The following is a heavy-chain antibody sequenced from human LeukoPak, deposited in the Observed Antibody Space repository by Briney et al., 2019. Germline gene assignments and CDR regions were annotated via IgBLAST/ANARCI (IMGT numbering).Heavy chain of an antibody. J-gene: IGHJ4*02. CDR2: IYSGGST. V-gene: IGHV3-66*01. Sequence: PGGSLRLSCAASEFSVGSNYMTWVRQAPGKGLEWVSLIYSGGSTYYADSVKGRFTISRDNAKNSLYLQMNSLRAEDTAVYYCARDLYYGSGSFGYWGQGTLVTVSS. CDR1: EFSVGSNY. D-gene: IGHD3-10*01. CDR3: ARDLYYGSGSFGY.